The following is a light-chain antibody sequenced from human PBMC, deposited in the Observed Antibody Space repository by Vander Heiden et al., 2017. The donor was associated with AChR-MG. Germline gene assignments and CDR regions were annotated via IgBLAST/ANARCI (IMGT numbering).Light chain of an antibody. V-gene: IGKV1-39*01. Sequence: DIQMTQSPSSLSASLGDRVTITCRASQSISSYLNWYQQKPGKAPKLLIYAASSLQSGVPSRFSGSGSGTDFTLTISSLQPEDFATYYCQQNDSTLGLTFGGWTKVEIK. CDR3: QQNDSTLGLT. J-gene: IGKJ4*01. CDR2: AAS. CDR1: QSISSY.